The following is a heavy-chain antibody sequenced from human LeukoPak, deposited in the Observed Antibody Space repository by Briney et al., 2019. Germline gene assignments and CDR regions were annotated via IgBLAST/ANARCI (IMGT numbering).Heavy chain of an antibody. CDR1: GLSIGNYA. J-gene: IGHJ3*01. V-gene: IGHV3-23*01. D-gene: IGHD2-8*01. CDR3: AKDPNGDYIGAFDG. Sequence: GGSLRLSCVGCGLSIGNYAMTWVRQAPGKGLEWVSSITVNGGTTKYADSVRGRFTVSRDNSRNTVFLQMDSLRAEATAVYYCAKDPNGDYIGAFDGWGQGTMVTVSS. CDR2: ITVNGGTT.